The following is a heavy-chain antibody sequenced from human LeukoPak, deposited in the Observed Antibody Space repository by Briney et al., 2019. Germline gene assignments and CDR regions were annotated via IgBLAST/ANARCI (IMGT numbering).Heavy chain of an antibody. D-gene: IGHD3-10*01. CDR3: ARVWSYYYDY. J-gene: IGHJ4*02. Sequence: GGSLRLSCAASGFTFSSYAMSWVRQAPGKGLEWVSAISGSGASTYYADSVKGRFTISRDNSKNTLYLQMNSLKAEDTAVYHCARVWSYYYDYWGQGTLVTVSS. CDR2: ISGSGAST. V-gene: IGHV3-23*01. CDR1: GFTFSSYA.